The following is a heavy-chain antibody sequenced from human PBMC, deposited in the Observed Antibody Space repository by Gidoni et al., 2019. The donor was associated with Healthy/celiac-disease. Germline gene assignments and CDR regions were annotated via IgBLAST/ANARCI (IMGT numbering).Heavy chain of an antibody. CDR2: IRYDGSNK. CDR1: GFTFSSYG. Sequence: QVQLVESGGGVVQPGGSLRLSCAASGFTFSSYGMHWVRQAPGKGLEWVAFIRYDGSNKDYADSVKGRFTISRDNSKNTLYLQMNSLRAEDTAVYYCAKESYYDFWSGSGGIYYYYYYMDVWGKGTTVTVSS. J-gene: IGHJ6*03. V-gene: IGHV3-30*02. CDR3: AKESYYDFWSGSGGIYYYYYYMDV. D-gene: IGHD3-3*01.